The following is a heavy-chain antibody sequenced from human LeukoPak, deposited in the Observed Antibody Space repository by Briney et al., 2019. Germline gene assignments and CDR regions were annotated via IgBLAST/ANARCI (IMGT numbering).Heavy chain of an antibody. CDR1: GYTFTSYG. D-gene: IGHD3-3*01. CDR2: ISAYNGNT. V-gene: IGHV1-18*01. CDR3: ARDAILTFLGVVIIPPYSYYMDV. Sequence: ASVKVSCKASGYTFTSYGISWVRQAPGQGLEWMGWISAYNGNTNHAQKLQGRVTMTTDTSTSTAYMELRSLRSDDTAVYYCARDAILTFLGVVIIPPYSYYMDVWGKGPTVTVSS. J-gene: IGHJ6*03.